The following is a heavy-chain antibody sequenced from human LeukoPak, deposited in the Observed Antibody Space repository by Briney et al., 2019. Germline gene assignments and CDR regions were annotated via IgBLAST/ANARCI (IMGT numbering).Heavy chain of an antibody. D-gene: IGHD1-26*01. CDR2: ISYDGSNK. Sequence: PGGSLRLSCAASGFTFSSYAMHWVRQAPGKGLEWVAVISYDGSNKYYADSVKGRFTISRDNAKNSVYLQMNSLRAEDTAVYYCARDAPAGEEPEYFFDYWGQGTLVTVSS. V-gene: IGHV3-30-3*01. CDR3: ARDAPAGEEPEYFFDY. J-gene: IGHJ4*02. CDR1: GFTFSSYA.